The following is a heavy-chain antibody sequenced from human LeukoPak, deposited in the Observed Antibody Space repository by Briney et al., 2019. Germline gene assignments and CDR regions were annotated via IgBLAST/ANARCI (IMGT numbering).Heavy chain of an antibody. D-gene: IGHD3-10*01. CDR3: ARGSSTLDY. Sequence: PGGSLRLSCAASGFTFTAYYMTWIRQAPGKGLEWVSYISSSGSSTKNADSVKGRFTISRDNAKNSVHLQMNSLRAEDMAVYYCARGSSTLDYWGQGTLVTVSS. CDR1: GFTFTAYY. V-gene: IGHV3-11*01. J-gene: IGHJ4*02. CDR2: ISSSGSST.